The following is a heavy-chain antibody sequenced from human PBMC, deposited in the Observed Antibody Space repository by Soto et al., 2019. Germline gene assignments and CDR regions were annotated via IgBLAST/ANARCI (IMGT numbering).Heavy chain of an antibody. D-gene: IGHD2-21*01. Sequence: GGSLRLSCAASGFTFSSYAMSWVRQAPGKGLEWVSAISGSGGSTYYADSVKGRFTISRDNSKNTLYLQMNSLRAEDTAVYYCAKVKVFGAILDYYYGMDVWGQGTTVTVSS. CDR1: GFTFSSYA. J-gene: IGHJ6*02. CDR2: ISGSGGST. CDR3: AKVKVFGAILDYYYGMDV. V-gene: IGHV3-23*01.